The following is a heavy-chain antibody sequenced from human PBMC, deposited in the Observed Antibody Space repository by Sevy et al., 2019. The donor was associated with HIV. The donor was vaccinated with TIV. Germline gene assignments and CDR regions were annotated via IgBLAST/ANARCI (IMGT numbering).Heavy chain of an antibody. V-gene: IGHV3-7*01. Sequence: GGSLRLSCGASGFTFSANWMNWVRQAPGKGLEWVANIKADGSDKHYVHSVEGRFTISRDNAKNLLFLQMNSLRVEDTAVYYCAHETFGRFESWGQGTLVTVSS. J-gene: IGHJ4*02. CDR3: AHETFGRFES. CDR1: GFTFSANW. D-gene: IGHD3-16*01. CDR2: IKADGSDK.